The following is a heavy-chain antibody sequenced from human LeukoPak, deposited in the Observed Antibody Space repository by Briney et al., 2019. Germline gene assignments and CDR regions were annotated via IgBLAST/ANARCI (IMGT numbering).Heavy chain of an antibody. D-gene: IGHD6-19*01. V-gene: IGHV1-2*04. CDR1: GYTFTGYY. Sequence: ASVKVSCKASGYTFTGYYMHWVRQAPGQGLEWMGWINPNSGGTNYAQKFQGWVTMTRDTSISTAYMELSRLRSDDTAVYYCARGLQQWLVREAFDIWGQGTMVTVSS. CDR3: ARGLQQWLVREAFDI. CDR2: INPNSGGT. J-gene: IGHJ3*02.